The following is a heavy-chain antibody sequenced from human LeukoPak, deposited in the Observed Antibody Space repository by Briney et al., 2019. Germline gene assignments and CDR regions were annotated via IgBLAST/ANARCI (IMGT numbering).Heavy chain of an antibody. V-gene: IGHV3-48*03. CDR1: GFTFSSYE. Sequence: GGSLRLSCAASGFTFSSYEMHWVRQAPGKGLEWVSYISSSGSTIYYADSVKGRFTISRDNAKNSLYLQMDSLRAEDTAVYYCAELGITMIGGVWGKGTTVTISS. CDR2: ISSSGSTI. J-gene: IGHJ6*04. CDR3: AELGITMIGGV. D-gene: IGHD3-10*02.